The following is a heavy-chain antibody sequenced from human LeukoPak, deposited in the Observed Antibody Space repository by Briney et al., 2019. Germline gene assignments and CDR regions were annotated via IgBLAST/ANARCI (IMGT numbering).Heavy chain of an antibody. CDR3: ARQGIVVVVAALDAFDI. CDR1: GGSISSYY. J-gene: IGHJ3*02. Sequence: PSETLSLTCTVSGGSISSYYWIWIRQPPGKGLEWIGYIYNSGSTKYNPSLKSRLSISVDPSKNQFSLRLSSVTAADTAVYYCARQGIVVVVAALDAFDIWGQGTMVTVSS. CDR2: IYNSGST. D-gene: IGHD2-15*01. V-gene: IGHV4-59*08.